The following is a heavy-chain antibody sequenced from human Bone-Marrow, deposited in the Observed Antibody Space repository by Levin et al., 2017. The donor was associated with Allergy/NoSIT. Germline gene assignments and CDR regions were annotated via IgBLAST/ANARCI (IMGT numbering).Heavy chain of an antibody. D-gene: IGHD1-26*01. CDR1: GFTLSSYW. CDR2: LNSDGTST. CDR3: ARDSAKWELPIDY. V-gene: IGHV3-74*01. Sequence: HPGGSLRLSCAASGFTLSSYWMHWVRQAPGKGLVWVSGLNSDGTSTTYADSVKGRFTISRDIAKNTLYLQMNSLRAEDTAVYYCARDSAKWELPIDYWGQGTLVAVSS. J-gene: IGHJ4*02.